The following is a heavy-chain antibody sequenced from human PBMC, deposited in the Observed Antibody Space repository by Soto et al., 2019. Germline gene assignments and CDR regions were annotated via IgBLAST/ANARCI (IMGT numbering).Heavy chain of an antibody. CDR3: ARDTYYYDSSGYYDYYFDY. CDR2: IYPGDSDT. CDR1: GYSFTNYW. Sequence: GESLKISCKGSGYSFTNYWIAWVRQMPGKGLEWMGIIYPGDSDTTYIPFFQGQVTISADKSISTAYLQWSSLKASDTAMYYCARDTYYYDSSGYYDYYFDYWGQGTLVTVSS. D-gene: IGHD3-22*01. J-gene: IGHJ4*02. V-gene: IGHV5-51*01.